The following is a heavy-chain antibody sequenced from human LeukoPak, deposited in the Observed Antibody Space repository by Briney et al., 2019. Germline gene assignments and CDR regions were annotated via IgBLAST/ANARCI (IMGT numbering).Heavy chain of an antibody. D-gene: IGHD1-26*01. CDR3: ARDPVGAPSNWFDP. J-gene: IGHJ5*02. CDR2: INPNSGGT. Sequence: ASVKVSCKASGYTFTGYYMHWVRQAPGQGLEWMGWINPNSGGTKYAQKFQGRVTMTRDTSISTAYMELSRLRSDDTAVYYCARDPVGAPSNWFDPWGQGTLVTVSS. CDR1: GYTFTGYY. V-gene: IGHV1-2*02.